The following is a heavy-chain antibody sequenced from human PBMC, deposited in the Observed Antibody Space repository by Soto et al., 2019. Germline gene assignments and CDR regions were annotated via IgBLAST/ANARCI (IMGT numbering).Heavy chain of an antibody. D-gene: IGHD6-13*01. V-gene: IGHV4-59*01. CDR1: GGSISSYY. CDR2: IYYSGST. J-gene: IGHJ5*02. Sequence: SETLSLTCTVSGGSISSYYWSWIRQPPGKGLEWIGYIYYSGSTNYNPSLKSRVTISVDTSKNQFSMKLSSVTAADTAVYYCARVGKQLPRLWFDPWGQGTLVTVSS. CDR3: ARVGKQLPRLWFDP.